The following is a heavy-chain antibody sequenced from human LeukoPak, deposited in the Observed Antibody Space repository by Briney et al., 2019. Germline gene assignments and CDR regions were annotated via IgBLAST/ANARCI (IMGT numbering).Heavy chain of an antibody. V-gene: IGHV1-2*02. D-gene: IGHD3-10*01. Sequence: ASVKVSCKASGYTFTGYYMHWVRQAPGQGLEWMGFINPNSGGTNYAQKFQGRVTMTRDTSISTAYMELSRLRSDDTAVYYCARVGGVYYGSGSYFPFDYWGQGTLVTVSS. CDR1: GYTFTGYY. CDR2: INPNSGGT. CDR3: ARVGGVYYGSGSYFPFDY. J-gene: IGHJ4*02.